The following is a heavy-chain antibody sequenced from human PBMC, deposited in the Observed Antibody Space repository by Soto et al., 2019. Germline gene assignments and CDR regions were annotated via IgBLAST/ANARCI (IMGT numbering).Heavy chain of an antibody. D-gene: IGHD3-16*01. CDR3: ARDETLMWGVLDY. V-gene: IGHV1-18*01. CDR1: GYTFINYG. J-gene: IGHJ4*02. Sequence: QVQLVQSGAEVKKPGASVKVSCKASGYTFINYGITWVRQAPGQGLQWMGWVSASNGNTHNAEKLQDRVTMTTDTSTNTVYMELRSLRSDDTAVYYCARDETLMWGVLDYWGQGTLVTVSS. CDR2: VSASNGNT.